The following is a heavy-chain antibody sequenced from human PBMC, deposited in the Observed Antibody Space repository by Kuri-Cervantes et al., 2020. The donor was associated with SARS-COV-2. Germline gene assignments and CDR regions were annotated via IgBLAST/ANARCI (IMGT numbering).Heavy chain of an antibody. Sequence: SVKVSCKASGGTFSSYAISWVRQAPGQGLEWMGGIIPIFGTANYAQKFQGRVTITADESTSTAYMELSSLRSEDTAVYYCARSQMIPEYGSGSYYKSPALGFDPWGQGTLVTVSS. CDR3: ARSQMIPEYGSGSYYKSPALGFDP. V-gene: IGHV1-69*13. J-gene: IGHJ5*02. CDR1: GGTFSSYA. D-gene: IGHD3-10*01. CDR2: IIPIFGTA.